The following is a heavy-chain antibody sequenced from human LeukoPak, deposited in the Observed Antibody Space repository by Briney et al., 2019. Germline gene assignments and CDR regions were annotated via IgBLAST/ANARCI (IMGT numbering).Heavy chain of an antibody. D-gene: IGHD6-19*01. CDR3: ARAHSGWYRGPGY. V-gene: IGHV1-2*02. CDR1: GYTFTGYY. CDR2: INPNSGGT. Sequence: SVKVSCKASGYTFTGYYMHWVRQAPGQGLEWMGWINPNSGGTNYAQKFQGRVTMTRDTSISTAYMELSRLRSDDTAVYYCARAHSGWYRGPGYWGQGTLVTVSS. J-gene: IGHJ4*02.